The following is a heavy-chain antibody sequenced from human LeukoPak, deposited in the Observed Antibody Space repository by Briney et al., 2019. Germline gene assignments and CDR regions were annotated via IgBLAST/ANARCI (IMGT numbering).Heavy chain of an antibody. CDR2: ISSSSSTI. J-gene: IGHJ4*02. CDR1: GFTFSSYS. CDR3: ARDKDGDYAYYFDY. V-gene: IGHV3-48*01. D-gene: IGHD4-17*01. Sequence: GGSLRLSCAASGFTFSSYSMNWVRQAPGKGLEWVSYISSSSSTIYYADSVKGRFTISRDNAKNSLYLQMNSLRAEDTAVYYCARDKDGDYAYYFDYWGQGTLVTVSS.